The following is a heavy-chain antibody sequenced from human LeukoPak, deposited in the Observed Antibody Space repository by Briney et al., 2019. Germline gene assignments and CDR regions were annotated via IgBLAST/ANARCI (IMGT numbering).Heavy chain of an antibody. CDR1: GGSISSYY. D-gene: IGHD6-19*01. CDR3: ARAGDSSGWYFVY. CDR2: IYSSGSA. V-gene: IGHV4-59*01. Sequence: SETLSLTCTVSGGSISSYYWSWIRQPPGKGLEWIGYIYSSGSANYNPSLESRVTISVDTSKNRFSLKLSSVTAADTAMHYCARAGDSSGWYFVYWGQGTLVTVSS. J-gene: IGHJ4*02.